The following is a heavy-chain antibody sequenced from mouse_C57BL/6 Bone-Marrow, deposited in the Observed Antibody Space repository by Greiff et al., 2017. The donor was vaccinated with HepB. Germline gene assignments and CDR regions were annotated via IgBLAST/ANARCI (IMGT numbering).Heavy chain of an antibody. CDR3: ARDLEYYFDY. V-gene: IGHV1-26*01. Sequence: EVQLQQSGPELVKPGASVKISCKASGYTFTDYYMNWVKQSHGKSLEWIGDINPNNGGTSYNQKFKGKATLNVDKSSSTAYMELRSLTSEDSAVYYCARDLEYYFDYWGRGTTLTVSS. CDR2: INPNNGGT. CDR1: GYTFTDYY. J-gene: IGHJ2*01.